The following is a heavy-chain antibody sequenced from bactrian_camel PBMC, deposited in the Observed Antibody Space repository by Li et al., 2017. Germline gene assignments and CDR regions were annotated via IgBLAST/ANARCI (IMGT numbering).Heavy chain of an antibody. D-gene: IGHD6*01. J-gene: IGHJ4*01. CDR3: AAAPGYIDPWYVRNSYNY. V-gene: IGHV3S31*01. CDR1: TYTRSTHYC. Sequence: DVQLVESGGGSVQTGGSLRLSCVASTYTRSTHYCLGWFRRAPGKERERVATIYTGAASGSTYYLDSVKGRFTISRDNVNNTLYLQMDSLKPEDTAMYYCAAAPGYIDPWYVRNSYNYWGQGTQVTVS. CDR2: IYTGAASGST.